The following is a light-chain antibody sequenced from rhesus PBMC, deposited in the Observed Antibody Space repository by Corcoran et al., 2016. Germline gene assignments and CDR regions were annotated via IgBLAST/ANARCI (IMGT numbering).Light chain of an antibody. J-gene: IGKJ1*01. V-gene: IGKV1-69*01. CDR3: QQHDNSPWT. CDR2: RAS. Sequence: DIQMTQSPSSLSASVGDRVTISCRASQDISNWMAWYQQKPGKAPKLLIYRASNLEPGVPSRFSGSGSGIDFILTISSRQPEDIATYYCQQHDNSPWTFGQGTKVEIQ. CDR1: QDISNW.